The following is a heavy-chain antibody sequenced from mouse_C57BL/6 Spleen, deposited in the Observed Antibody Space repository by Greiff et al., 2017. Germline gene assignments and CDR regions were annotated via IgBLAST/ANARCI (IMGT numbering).Heavy chain of an antibody. Sequence: EVQVVESGGGLVKPGGSLKLSCAASGFTFSDYGMHWVRQAPEKGLAWVAYISSGSSTIYYADTVQGRFTISRDNAKHTLFLHMTSLLSEVTAMYCCTRRRFYDGYWYGEVWGTGTTVTVSS. CDR3: TRRRFYDGYWYGEV. J-gene: IGHJ1*03. D-gene: IGHD2-3*01. CDR2: ISSGSSTI. V-gene: IGHV5-17*01. CDR1: GFTFSDYG.